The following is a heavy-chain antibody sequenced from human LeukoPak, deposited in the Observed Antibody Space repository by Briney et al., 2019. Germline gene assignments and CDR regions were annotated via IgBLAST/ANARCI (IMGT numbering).Heavy chain of an antibody. CDR2: IYYSGST. Sequence: SETLSLTCNVSGGSISSSSYYWAWIRQPPGKGLEWIGYIYYSGSTNYNLSLKSRVTISVDTSKNQFSLKLSSVTAADTAVYYCARDRPRGYNYVEPDAFDIWGRGTMVTVSS. CDR1: GGSISSSSYY. V-gene: IGHV4-61*01. J-gene: IGHJ3*02. D-gene: IGHD5-18*01. CDR3: ARDRPRGYNYVEPDAFDI.